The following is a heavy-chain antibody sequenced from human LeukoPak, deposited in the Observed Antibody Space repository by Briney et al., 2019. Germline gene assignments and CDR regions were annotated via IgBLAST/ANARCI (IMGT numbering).Heavy chain of an antibody. V-gene: IGHV4-59*01. CDR1: GGSISRYY. CDR3: ARVVAAADKGWFDP. D-gene: IGHD6-13*01. CDR2: IYYSGST. J-gene: IGHJ5*02. Sequence: SETLSLTCIVSGGSISRYYWSWIRQPPGKGLEWIGYIYYSGSTNYNPSLKSRVTISVDTSKNQFSLKLSSVTAADTAVYYCARVVAAADKGWFDPWGQGTLVTVSS.